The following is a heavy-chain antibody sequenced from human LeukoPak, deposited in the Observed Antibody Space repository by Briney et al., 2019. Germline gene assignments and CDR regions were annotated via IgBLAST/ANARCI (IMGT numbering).Heavy chain of an antibody. J-gene: IGHJ3*02. Sequence: GGSLRLSCSASGFTFSTFPMHWVRQAPGKGLEYFSAISRNGDTTYYADSVKGRFTISRDNSKNTLYLQMSSLRPEDTALYYCVKALTDDAFDIWGQGTMVTVSS. CDR2: ISRNGDTT. CDR3: VKALTDDAFDI. V-gene: IGHV3-64D*06. CDR1: GFTFSTFP.